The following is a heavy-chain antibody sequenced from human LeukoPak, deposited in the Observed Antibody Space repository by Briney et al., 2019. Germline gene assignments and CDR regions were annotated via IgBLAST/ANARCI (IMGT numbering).Heavy chain of an antibody. J-gene: IGHJ4*02. CDR2: ISGSGGST. CDR1: GFTFSNAW. D-gene: IGHD6-19*01. Sequence: GGSLRLSCAASGFTFSNAWMSWGRQAPGEGLGWVSAISGSGGSTYYADSVKGRFTISRDNSKNTLYLQMNSLRAEDTAVYYCAYLHSFPQRVIAVAGKEGYWGQGTLVTVSS. CDR3: AYLHSFPQRVIAVAGKEGY. V-gene: IGHV3-23*01.